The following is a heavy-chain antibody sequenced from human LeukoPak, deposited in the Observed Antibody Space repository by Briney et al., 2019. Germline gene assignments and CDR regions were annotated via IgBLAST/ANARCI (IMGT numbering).Heavy chain of an antibody. CDR3: ARLSQTPDYYTQGGYYFLGY. V-gene: IGHV1-8*01. D-gene: IGHD3-22*01. CDR1: RYTFTSYD. J-gene: IGHJ4*02. CDR2: MNPNSGRT. Sequence: VASVKVSCKASRYTFTSYDINWVREAAGQGLEWMGWMNPNSGRTGYAQKFQGRVTMTRDASINTAYMELTNLRSEDTAVYYCARLSQTPDYYTQGGYYFLGYWGQGTPVTVSS.